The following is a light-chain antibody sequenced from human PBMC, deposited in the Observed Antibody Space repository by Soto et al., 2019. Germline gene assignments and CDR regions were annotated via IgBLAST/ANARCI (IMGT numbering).Light chain of an antibody. Sequence: DSPMTQSPSSLSASVGDRVTITCQASQDITNYLNWYQQKPGKPPKLLINDAYNLETGVPSRFSGSGSGTHFSFTINSLQPEDFATYYCQQYDDLPIAFGLGTRLEIK. CDR3: QQYDDLPIA. V-gene: IGKV1-33*01. CDR2: DAY. J-gene: IGKJ5*01. CDR1: QDITNY.